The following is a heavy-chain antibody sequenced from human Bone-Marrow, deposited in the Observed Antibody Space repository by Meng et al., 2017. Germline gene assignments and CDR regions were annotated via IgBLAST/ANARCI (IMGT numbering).Heavy chain of an antibody. J-gene: IGHJ4*02. CDR1: GYTFTSYD. V-gene: IGHV1-8*01. CDR2: MNPNSGNT. D-gene: IGHD4-23*01. Sequence: QVQLVQSGAEVKKPGASVQVSCKASGYTFTSYDINWVRQATGQGLEWMGWMNPNSGNTGYAQKFQGRVTMTTDTSTSTAYMELRSLRSDDTAVYYCARGLRWDFDYWGQGTLVTVSS. CDR3: ARGLRWDFDY.